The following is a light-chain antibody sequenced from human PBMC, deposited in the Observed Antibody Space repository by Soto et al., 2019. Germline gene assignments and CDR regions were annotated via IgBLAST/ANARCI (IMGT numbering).Light chain of an antibody. J-gene: IGKJ5*01. V-gene: IGKV3-20*01. CDR2: DTS. CDR1: QSVSSSH. Sequence: EVVLTQSPGTLSLSPGERATLSCRASQSVSSSHLAWYQQKPGQAPRLLIYDTSSRASGIPDRFSGSGSGTDFTLTISRLETEDFAVFYCQQYGTSEIILGQGTRLEIK. CDR3: QQYGTSEII.